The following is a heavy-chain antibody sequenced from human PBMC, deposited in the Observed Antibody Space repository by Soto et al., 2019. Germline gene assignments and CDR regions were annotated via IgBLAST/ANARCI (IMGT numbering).Heavy chain of an antibody. CDR2: INPGGGRT. CDR1: GYIFSSHC. V-gene: IGHV1-46*01. D-gene: IGHD2-2*01. CDR3: ASVVSGPGATYVMDV. Sequence: PSVNVSCKASGYIFSSHCIYWVRQAPGQGLQWMGIINPGGGRTAYAQKFQGRVTLTRDMSTSTVYMELTSLTYDDTAVYYCASVVSGPGATYVMDVWGQGITVSV. J-gene: IGHJ6*02.